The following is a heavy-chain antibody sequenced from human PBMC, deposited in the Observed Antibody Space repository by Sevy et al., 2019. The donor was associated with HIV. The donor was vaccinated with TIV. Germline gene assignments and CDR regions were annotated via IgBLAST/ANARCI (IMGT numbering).Heavy chain of an antibody. V-gene: IGHV1-2*02. J-gene: IGHJ4*02. D-gene: IGHD3-22*01. Sequence: ASVKVSCKTSGYTFVGYYIHWVRQAPGQGLAWMGWINPARGGTDYARGFQGRVTMTRDTSLRTAYMEVRWLKSDDTAVYYCATEAGRAETRYYEIRAYYSTWGQGTPVTVSS. CDR1: GYTFVGYY. CDR3: ATEAGRAETRYYEIRAYYST. CDR2: INPARGGT.